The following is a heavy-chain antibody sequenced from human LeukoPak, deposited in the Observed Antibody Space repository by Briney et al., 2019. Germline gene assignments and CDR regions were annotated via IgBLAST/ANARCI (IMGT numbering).Heavy chain of an antibody. D-gene: IGHD3-3*01. CDR2: ILSDGSLE. CDR1: GFTFGTYA. Sequence: SGRSLRLSCAASGFTFGTYAMHWVRQAPGKGLEWVAVILSDGSLENSANSVRDRFIISRDNSKKTLFLQMNRLRIEDTAVYYCARGAVLGGYNFIDDWGQGTLVTVSS. J-gene: IGHJ4*02. CDR3: ARGAVLGGYNFIDD. V-gene: IGHV3-30*04.